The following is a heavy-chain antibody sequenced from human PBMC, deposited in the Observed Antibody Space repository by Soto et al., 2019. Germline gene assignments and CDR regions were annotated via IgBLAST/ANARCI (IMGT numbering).Heavy chain of an antibody. J-gene: IGHJ5*02. Sequence: SVKVSCKASGGTFSSYAISWVRQAPGQGLEWMGGIIPIFGTANYAQKFQGRVTITADESTSTAYMELSSLRSEDTAVYYCARDKVHCSSTSCYTGGWFDPWGQGTLVTVS. D-gene: IGHD2-2*02. CDR2: IIPIFGTA. CDR1: GGTFSSYA. CDR3: ARDKVHCSSTSCYTGGWFDP. V-gene: IGHV1-69*13.